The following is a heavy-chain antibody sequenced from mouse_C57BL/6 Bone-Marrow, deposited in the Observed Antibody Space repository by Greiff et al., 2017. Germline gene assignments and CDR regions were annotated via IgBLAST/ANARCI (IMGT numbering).Heavy chain of an antibody. J-gene: IGHJ2*01. CDR1: GFNIKDDY. Sequence: EVQLQQSGAELVRPGASVKLSCTASGFNIKDDYMHWVKQRPEQGLEWIGWIDPENGDTEYASKFQGKATITADTSSNTAYLQLSSLTSEDTAVYYCTTRSTMVTTGVLFDYWGQGPTLTVSS. CDR3: TTRSTMVTTGVLFDY. CDR2: IDPENGDT. V-gene: IGHV14-4*01. D-gene: IGHD2-2*01.